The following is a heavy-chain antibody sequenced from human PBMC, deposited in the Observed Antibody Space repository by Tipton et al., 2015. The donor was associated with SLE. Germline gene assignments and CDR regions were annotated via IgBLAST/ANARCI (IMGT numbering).Heavy chain of an antibody. CDR1: GGPISGSTYY. CDR2: IYYNGGT. V-gene: IGHV4-39*01. J-gene: IGHJ2*01. CDR3: ARLEGGSDWYFDL. D-gene: IGHD1-26*01. Sequence: PGLVKPSETLSLTCTVSGGPISGSTYYWGWIRQPPGTGLEWIGSIYYNGGTYYNPSLKSRATISVDTSKNQFSLKLISVTAADTALYYCARLEGGSDWYFDLWGRGTLVTVSS.